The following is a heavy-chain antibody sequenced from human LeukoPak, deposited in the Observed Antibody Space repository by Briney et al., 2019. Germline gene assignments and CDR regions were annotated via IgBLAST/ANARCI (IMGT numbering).Heavy chain of an antibody. D-gene: IGHD1-26*01. V-gene: IGHV1-2*02. CDR1: GYTFTFYD. CDR3: ARGEWFDP. Sequence: GASVKLSCKASGYTFTFYDIQWVRQAAGQGLEWMGWINPNSGGTNYAQKFQGRVTMTRDTSISTAYMELSRLRSDDTAVYYCARGEWFDPWGQGTLVTVSS. J-gene: IGHJ5*02. CDR2: INPNSGGT.